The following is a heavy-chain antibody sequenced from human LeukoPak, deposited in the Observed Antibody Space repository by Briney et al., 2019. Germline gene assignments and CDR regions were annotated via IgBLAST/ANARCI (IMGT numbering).Heavy chain of an antibody. Sequence: SQTLSLTCTVSGGSLTIGSYYWTWIRHYPGKGLEWIGYIHPSGITDYNPSLKSRVTMSLAMSQNQFSLKLTSVTAADTAIYYCARGQDAFKTGYWGQGILVTVSS. V-gene: IGHV4-31*03. J-gene: IGHJ4*02. CDR3: ARGQDAFKTGY. D-gene: IGHD5-24*01. CDR2: IHPSGIT. CDR1: GGSLTIGSYY.